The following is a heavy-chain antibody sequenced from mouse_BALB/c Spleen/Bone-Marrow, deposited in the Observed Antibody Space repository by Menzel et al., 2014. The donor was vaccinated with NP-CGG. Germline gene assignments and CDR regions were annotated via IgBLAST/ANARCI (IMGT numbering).Heavy chain of an antibody. CDR1: GFSLTSYG. J-gene: IGHJ2*01. V-gene: IGHV2-9*02. CDR2: IWAGGST. D-gene: IGHD2-1*01. CDR3: ARDGNYYFDY. Sequence: VKLMESGPGLVAPSQSLSITCTVSGFSLTSYGVRWVRQPPGRGLEWLGVIWAGGSTNCNSALMSRLSISKDNSKSQVFLKMNSLQTDDTAMYYCARDGNYYFDYWGQGATLTVSS.